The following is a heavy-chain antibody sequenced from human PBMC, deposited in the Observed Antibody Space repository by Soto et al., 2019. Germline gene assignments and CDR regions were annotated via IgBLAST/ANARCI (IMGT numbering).Heavy chain of an antibody. CDR2: ISGSGGST. D-gene: IGHD2-15*01. J-gene: IGHJ4*02. Sequence: GGSLRLSCAASGFTFSSYAMSWVRQAPGKGLEWVSAISGSGGSTYYADSVKGRFTISRDNSKNTLYLQMNSLRAEDTAVYYCAKDVELYCGGGSCYFYYFDYWGQGTLVTVSS. CDR3: AKDVELYCGGGSCYFYYFDY. CDR1: GFTFSSYA. V-gene: IGHV3-23*01.